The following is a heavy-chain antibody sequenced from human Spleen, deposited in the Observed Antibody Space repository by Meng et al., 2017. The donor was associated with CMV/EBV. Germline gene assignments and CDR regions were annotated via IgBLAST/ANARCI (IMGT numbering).Heavy chain of an antibody. V-gene: IGHV4-4*07. Sequence: LSHTCPVSGGSIRSYYWSWIRQPTGKGLEWIGRIYTSGSTNYNPSLKSRVTMSVDTSKNQFSLKLSSVTAADTAVYYCARDYYDSCYWGQGTMVTVSS. CDR3: ARDYYDSCY. CDR1: GGSIRSYY. CDR2: IYTSGST. J-gene: IGHJ4*02. D-gene: IGHD3-22*01.